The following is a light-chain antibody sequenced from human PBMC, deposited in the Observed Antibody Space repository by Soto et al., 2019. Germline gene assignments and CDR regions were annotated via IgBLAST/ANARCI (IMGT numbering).Light chain of an antibody. J-gene: IGLJ3*02. V-gene: IGLV2-8*01. CDR1: SSDVGAYNY. CDR3: TSYVGNNIWV. Sequence: QSALTQPPSASGAPGQSVTIYCTRTSSDVGAYNYVSWYQQYPGKAPKLMNYEVTKRPSGVPDRFSGSKSGNTASLTVSGLQAEDEADYYCTSYVGNNIWVFGGGTKLTVL. CDR2: EVT.